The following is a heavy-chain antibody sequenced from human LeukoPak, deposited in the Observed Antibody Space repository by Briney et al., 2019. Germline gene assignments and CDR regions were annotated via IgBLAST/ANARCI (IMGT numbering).Heavy chain of an antibody. CDR2: TYYRSDWYS. CDR1: GDRVSSNNAA. Sequence: SQTLSLTCAISGDRVSSNNAAWNWIRQSPSRGLEWLGRTYYRSDWYSDYAVSVKSRLSITPDTAKNQFSLQLNSVTPEDTAIYYCAREGSYFDYWGQGTLVTVSS. CDR3: AREGSYFDY. J-gene: IGHJ4*02. V-gene: IGHV6-1*01.